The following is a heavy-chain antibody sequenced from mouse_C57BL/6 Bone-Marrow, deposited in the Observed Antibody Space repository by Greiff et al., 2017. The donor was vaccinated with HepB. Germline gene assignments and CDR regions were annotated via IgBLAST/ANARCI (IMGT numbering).Heavy chain of an antibody. D-gene: IGHD2-10*01. Sequence: VQLQQSGAELARPGASVKLSCKASGYTFTSYGISWVKQRTGQGLEWIGEIYPSSGNTYYNEKFKGKATLTADKSSSTAYMELLSLTSEDSAVYFCARSPLPPFYYWGQGTTLTVSS. CDR2: IYPSSGNT. V-gene: IGHV1-81*01. CDR1: GYTFTSYG. CDR3: ARSPLPPFYY. J-gene: IGHJ2*01.